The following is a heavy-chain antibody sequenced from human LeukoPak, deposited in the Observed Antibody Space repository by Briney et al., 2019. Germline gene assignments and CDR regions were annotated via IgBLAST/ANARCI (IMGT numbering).Heavy chain of an antibody. CDR2: IYYSGST. Sequence: PSETLSLTCTVSGGSISSYYWSWIRQPPGKGLEWIGYIYYSGSTNYNPSLKSRVTISVDTSKSQFSLKLSSVTAADTAVYYCARTTGYSSGFAFDIWGQGTMVTVSS. CDR3: ARTTGYSSGFAFDI. CDR1: GGSISSYY. V-gene: IGHV4-59*01. J-gene: IGHJ3*02. D-gene: IGHD6-19*01.